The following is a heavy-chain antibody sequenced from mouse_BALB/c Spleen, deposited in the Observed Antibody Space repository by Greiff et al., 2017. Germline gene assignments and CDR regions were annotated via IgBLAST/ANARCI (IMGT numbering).Heavy chain of an antibody. CDR1: GDSITSGY. D-gene: IGHD1-1*01. V-gene: IGHV3-8*02. CDR2: ISYSGST. CDR3: ARRDYYGSSDAMDY. J-gene: IGHJ4*01. Sequence: EVHLVESGPSLVKPSQTLSLTCSVTGDSITSGYWNWIRKFPGNKLEYMGYISYSGSTYYNPSPKSRISITRDTSKNQYYLQLNSVTTEDTATYYGARRDYYGSSDAMDYWGQGTSVTVSS.